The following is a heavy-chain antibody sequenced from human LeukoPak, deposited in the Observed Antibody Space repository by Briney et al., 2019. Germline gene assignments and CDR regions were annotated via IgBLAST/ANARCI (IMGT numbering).Heavy chain of an antibody. V-gene: IGHV3-7*01. D-gene: IGHD3-10*01. CDR3: ARGGQAGTGDY. J-gene: IGHJ4*02. Sequence: PGGGLRLSCAASVFTFRRYWMTGVRQSPGKGLEGVANIKQDGSEKHHLDSVKGRFTISRDNTKDSLYLEMNTLRAEDTAVYYCARGGQAGTGDYWGQGTLVTVSS. CDR2: IKQDGSEK. CDR1: VFTFRRYW.